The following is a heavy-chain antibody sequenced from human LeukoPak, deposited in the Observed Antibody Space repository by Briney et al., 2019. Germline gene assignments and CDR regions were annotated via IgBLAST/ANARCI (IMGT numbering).Heavy chain of an antibody. CDR3: ARFAYCGTGCWYYFDF. V-gene: IGHV4-4*09. CDR1: GGSISGHY. D-gene: IGHD2-21*02. J-gene: IGHJ4*02. Sequence: SETLSLTCSVSGGSISGHYWSWIRQPPGKELEWIGYTFVTGNTLYHPSLSSRVTMSLDTSKNQFSLKLSSVAATDTAVYYCARFAYCGTGCWYYFDFWGRGMLVTVSS. CDR2: TFVTGNT.